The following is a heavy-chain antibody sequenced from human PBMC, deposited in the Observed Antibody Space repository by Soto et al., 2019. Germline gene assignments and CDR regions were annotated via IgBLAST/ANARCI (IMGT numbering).Heavy chain of an antibody. D-gene: IGHD3-22*01. CDR2: IWYDGSNK. V-gene: IGHV3-33*01. Sequence: QVQLVESGGGVVQPGRSLRLSCAASGFTFSSYGMHWVRQAPGKGLEWVAVIWYDGSNKYYADSVKGRFTISRDNSKNTLYLQINSLRAEDTAVYYCARDRDRAGYFDYWGQGTLVTVSS. CDR1: GFTFSSYG. CDR3: ARDRDRAGYFDY. J-gene: IGHJ4*02.